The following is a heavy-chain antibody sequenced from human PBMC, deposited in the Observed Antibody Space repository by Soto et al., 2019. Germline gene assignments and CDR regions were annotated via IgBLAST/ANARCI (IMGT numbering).Heavy chain of an antibody. V-gene: IGHV3-30*18. D-gene: IGHD3-10*01. J-gene: IGHJ6*02. Sequence: QVPMVESGGGVVQPGRSLRLSCAVSGFTFSDYGMHWVRQAPGKGLEWVTVISYDGSNKYYADSVKGRFTISRDNSKNTVYLQMNSVRAEDTAVYYCAKEMAMVRGVMRGMDVWGQGTTVTVSS. CDR2: ISYDGSNK. CDR3: AKEMAMVRGVMRGMDV. CDR1: GFTFSDYG.